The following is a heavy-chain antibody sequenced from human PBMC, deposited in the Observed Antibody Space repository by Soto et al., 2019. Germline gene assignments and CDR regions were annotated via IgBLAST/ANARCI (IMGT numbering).Heavy chain of an antibody. CDR2: IWYDGSNK. V-gene: IGHV3-33*01. CDR3: ARDGGSGRFDY. Sequence: QVQLVESGGGVVQPGRSLRLSCAASGFTFSSYGMHWVRQAPGKGLEWVAVIWYDGSNKYYADSVKGRFTISRDNSKNTLYLQMISLRAEDTAVYYCARDGGSGRFDYWGQGTLVTVSS. CDR1: GFTFSSYG. J-gene: IGHJ4*02. D-gene: IGHD1-26*01.